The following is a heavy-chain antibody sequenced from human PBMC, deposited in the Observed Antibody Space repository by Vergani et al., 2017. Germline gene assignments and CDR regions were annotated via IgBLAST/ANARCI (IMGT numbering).Heavy chain of an antibody. Sequence: QVQLVQSGAEVKKPGASVKVSCKASGYTFTSYYMHWVRQAPGQGLEWMGIINPSGGSTNYAQKFQGRVTMSRDPSTSTVYMELSSLRSEDTAVYYCAREAVHSSGSRGSYGMDVWGQGTTVTVSS. CDR3: AREAVHSSGSRGSYGMDV. CDR1: GYTFTSYY. CDR2: INPSGGST. V-gene: IGHV1-46*03. D-gene: IGHD3-22*01. J-gene: IGHJ6*02.